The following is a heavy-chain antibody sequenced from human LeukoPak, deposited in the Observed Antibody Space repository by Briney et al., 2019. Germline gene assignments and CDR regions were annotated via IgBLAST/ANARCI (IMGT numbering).Heavy chain of an antibody. CDR3: ARGSSSYSSSWCPGVAYY. CDR2: TSSSGSTI. CDR1: GFTFSSYE. Sequence: GGSLRLSCAASGFTFSSYEMNWVRQAPGKGLEWVSYTSSSGSTIYYADSVKGRFTISRDNAKNSLYLQMNSLRAEDTAVYYCARGSSSYSSSWCPGVAYYWGQGTLVTVSS. V-gene: IGHV3-48*03. J-gene: IGHJ4*02. D-gene: IGHD6-13*01.